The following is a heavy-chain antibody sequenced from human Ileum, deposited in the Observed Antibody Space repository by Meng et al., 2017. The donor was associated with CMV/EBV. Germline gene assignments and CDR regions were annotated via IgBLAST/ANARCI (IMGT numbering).Heavy chain of an antibody. CDR2: FHTSGTT. J-gene: IGHJ4*02. CDR1: GASISAYF. V-gene: IGHV4-4*07. Sequence: QVHLQEAGPGLVKPSETLSLTCTVSGASISAYFWSWIRQPAGKGLECIGRFHTSGTTNYNPSLKSRVTMSVDSSKNQFSLRMNSVTAAGTAIYYCAKDLPRGPSDYWSQGTLVTVSS. D-gene: IGHD3-10*01. CDR3: AKDLPRGPSDY.